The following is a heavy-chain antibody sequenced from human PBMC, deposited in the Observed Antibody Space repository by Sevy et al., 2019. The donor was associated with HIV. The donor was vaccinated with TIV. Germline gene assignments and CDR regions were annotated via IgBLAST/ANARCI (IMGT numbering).Heavy chain of an antibody. Sequence: GGSLRLSCSTSGFTFFNSAMHWVRQAPGKGLEYVSAISSNGGSTYYADSVKGRFRISRDNVNNTLHLQMSSVRAEDTGVYYCVKSRGYSYDPGDQKYEMDVWGQGTTVTVSS. V-gene: IGHV3-64D*06. J-gene: IGHJ6*02. D-gene: IGHD5-18*01. CDR1: GFTFFNSA. CDR3: VKSRGYSYDPGDQKYEMDV. CDR2: ISSNGGST.